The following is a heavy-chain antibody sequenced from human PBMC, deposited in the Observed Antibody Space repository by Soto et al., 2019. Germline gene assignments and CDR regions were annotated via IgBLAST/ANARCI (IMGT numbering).Heavy chain of an antibody. CDR1: GGSISSGGYY. V-gene: IGHV4-31*03. J-gene: IGHJ3*02. D-gene: IGHD6-6*01. CDR2: IYYTGNT. Sequence: SETLSLTCTVSGGSISSGGYYWSWIRQHPEKGLEWIGYIYYTGNTYYNASLKSRVTISVDTSNNQFSLKLSSVTAADTAVYYCARVGISSSDAFDIWGQGTTVTV. CDR3: ARVGISSSDAFDI.